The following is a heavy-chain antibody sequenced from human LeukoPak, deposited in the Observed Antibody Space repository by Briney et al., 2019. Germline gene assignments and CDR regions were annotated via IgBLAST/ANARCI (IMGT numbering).Heavy chain of an antibody. CDR2: IKSKTDGGTT. Sequence: GGSLRLSCTASGFTFSNAYMSWVRQAPGKGLEWVGRIKSKTDGGTTDYVAPVKGRFTISRDDSKDTLYLQMNSLKTEDTAVYYCTTESPHSDYWGQGTLVIVSS. J-gene: IGHJ4*02. CDR1: GFTFSNAY. CDR3: TTESPHSDY. V-gene: IGHV3-15*01.